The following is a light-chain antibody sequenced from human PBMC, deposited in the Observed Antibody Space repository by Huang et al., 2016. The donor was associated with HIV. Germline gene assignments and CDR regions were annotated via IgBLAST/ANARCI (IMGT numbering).Light chain of an antibody. V-gene: IGKV1-39*01. CDR2: SAS. J-gene: IGKJ2*01. CDR1: QNINRF. CDR3: QQCYRTPYT. Sequence: DIQLTQSPFSLSTFVGDRVTIIFRTSQNINRFLHWYQEKPGKAPRLLIYSASRLEDGVPSRFSGSASGTEFTLTISNLQPEDFATYYCQQCYRTPYTFGQGTKLDI.